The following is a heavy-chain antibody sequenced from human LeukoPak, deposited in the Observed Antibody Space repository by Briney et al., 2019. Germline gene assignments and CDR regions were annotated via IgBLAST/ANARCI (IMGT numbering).Heavy chain of an antibody. Sequence: SQTLSLTCTVSGGSISSGDYYWSWIRQPPGKGLEWIGYIYYSGSTYYNPSLKSRVTISVDTSKNQFSLKLSSVTATDTAVYYCARGVVPAAQGWWFDPWGQGTLVTVSS. J-gene: IGHJ5*02. V-gene: IGHV4-30-4*01. CDR2: IYYSGST. CDR3: ARGVVPAAQGWWFDP. D-gene: IGHD2-2*01. CDR1: GGSISSGDYY.